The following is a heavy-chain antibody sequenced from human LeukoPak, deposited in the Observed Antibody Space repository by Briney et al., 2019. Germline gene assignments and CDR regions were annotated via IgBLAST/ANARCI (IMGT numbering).Heavy chain of an antibody. CDR3: ARGALDTSGYYTFDY. J-gene: IGHJ4*02. D-gene: IGHD3-22*01. CDR2: IYNSGST. CDR1: GGSVSSAGYY. V-gene: IGHV4-31*03. Sequence: SETLSLTCTVSGGSVSSAGYYWSWIRQHPGKGLERIGYIYNSGSTYYNPSIKSRVSISVDTSKNQFSLKLSSVTAADTAMYFCARGALDTSGYYTFDYWGQGNLVTVSS.